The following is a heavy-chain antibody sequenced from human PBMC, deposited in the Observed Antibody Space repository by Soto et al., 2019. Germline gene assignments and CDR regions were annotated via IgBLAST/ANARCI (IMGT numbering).Heavy chain of an antibody. CDR1: GGSISSGGYY. D-gene: IGHD2-15*01. V-gene: IGHV4-31*03. Sequence: QVQLQESGPGLVKPSQTLSLTCTVSGGSISSGGYYWSWIRQHPGKGLEWIGYISYSGSTYYNPALESRVTISIDTFKNQFSLKLSPVTARDTALYYWARDALSRDCFWGQGTLVTVSS. J-gene: IGHJ4*02. CDR3: ARDALSRDCF. CDR2: ISYSGST.